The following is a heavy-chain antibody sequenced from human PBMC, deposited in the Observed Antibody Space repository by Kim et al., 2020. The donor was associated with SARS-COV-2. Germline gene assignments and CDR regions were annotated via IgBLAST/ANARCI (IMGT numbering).Heavy chain of an antibody. D-gene: IGHD3-22*01. V-gene: IGHV4-30-2*01. Sequence: SETLSLTCAISGGSISSGGYSWSWNRQPPGKGLEWVGYIYHSGSTYYNLSLKSRVTISVDRSKNQLSLKLSSVTAADTAVYYCARLYYYDSSGYYWEGYFDYWGEGNPVTVSS. CDR2: IYHSGST. J-gene: IGHJ4*02. CDR1: GGSISSGGYS. CDR3: ARLYYYDSSGYYWEGYFDY.